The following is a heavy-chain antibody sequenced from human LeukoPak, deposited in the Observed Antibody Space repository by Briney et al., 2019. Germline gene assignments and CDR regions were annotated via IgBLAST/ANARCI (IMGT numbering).Heavy chain of an antibody. J-gene: IGHJ5*02. CDR3: ARATSNSYNWFDP. D-gene: IGHD6-6*01. Sequence: SQTLSLTCTVSGGSISSGDYYWSWIRQPPGKGLEWIGYIYCSGSTYYNPSLKSRVTISVDTSKNQFSLKLSSVTAADTAVYYCARATSNSYNWFDPWGQGTLVTVSS. CDR1: GGSISSGDYY. CDR2: IYCSGST. V-gene: IGHV4-30-4*08.